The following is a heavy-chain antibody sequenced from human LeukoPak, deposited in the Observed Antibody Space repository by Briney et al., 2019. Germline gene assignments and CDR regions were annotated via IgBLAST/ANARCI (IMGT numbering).Heavy chain of an antibody. V-gene: IGHV3-23*01. J-gene: IGHJ4*02. D-gene: IGHD2-2*01. CDR3: AKGADQLVSCGDY. Sequence: GGSLRLSCAASRFTFSSYAMNWVRQAPGKGLEWVSTISGSGNTYYADSLKGRFTISRDNSKNSLYLQMSNLRADDTALYYCAKGADQLVSCGDYWGQGALVTVSS. CDR2: ISGSGNT. CDR1: RFTFSSYA.